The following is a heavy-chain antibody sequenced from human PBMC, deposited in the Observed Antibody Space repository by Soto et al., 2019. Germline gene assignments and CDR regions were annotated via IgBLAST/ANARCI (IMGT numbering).Heavy chain of an antibody. D-gene: IGHD3-22*01. Sequence: SETLSLTCTVSGGFISPYYWSWIRQPPGKGLEWIGYIYYTGTTNYYPSLKSRVTMSVDTSKNQFSLKLSSVTAADTAVYYCARLGGYYLGLETWGQGTLVSVSS. CDR3: ARLGGYYLGLET. V-gene: IGHV4-59*08. CDR1: GGFISPYY. J-gene: IGHJ5*02. CDR2: IYYTGTT.